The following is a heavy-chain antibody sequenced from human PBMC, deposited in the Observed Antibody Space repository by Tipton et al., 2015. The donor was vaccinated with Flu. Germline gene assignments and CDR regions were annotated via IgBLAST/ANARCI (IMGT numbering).Heavy chain of an antibody. V-gene: IGHV4-31*03. J-gene: IGHJ4*02. CDR3: ARSQGRNWGFDY. CDR2: IYYSGTT. Sequence: TLSLTCTVSGVSITNGAYYWTWIRQRPGKGLEWIGCIYYSGTTYYNPSLKSRITMSLDTSKNDFSLRLESVTAADTAVYYCARSQGRNWGFDYWGQGTLVTVSS. D-gene: IGHD7-27*01. CDR1: GVSITNGAYY.